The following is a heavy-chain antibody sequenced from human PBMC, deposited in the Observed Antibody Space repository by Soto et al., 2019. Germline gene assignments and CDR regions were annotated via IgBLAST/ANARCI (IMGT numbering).Heavy chain of an antibody. D-gene: IGHD6-19*01. V-gene: IGHV1-69*13. CDR2: IIPIFGTA. CDR3: ARDQAVAGTNWFDP. Sequence: SVNGSWKAAGGTFSSYSISWVRQAPGQGLEWMGGIIPIFGTANYAQKFQGRVTITADESTSTAYMELSSLRSEDTAVYYCARDQAVAGTNWFDPWGQGTLVTVSS. J-gene: IGHJ5*02. CDR1: GGTFSSYS.